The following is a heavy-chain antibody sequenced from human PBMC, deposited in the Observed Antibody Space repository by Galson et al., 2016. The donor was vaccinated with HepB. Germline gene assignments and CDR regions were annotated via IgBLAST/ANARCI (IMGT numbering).Heavy chain of an antibody. Sequence: SLRLSCAASGFIFSDYYMNWVRQAPGKGLEWIAYISGSSNTIYYADSVQGRFTVSRDNAKNSLYLQMSGLRADDTAVYYCARDRAVRRSGPSGYNWFDPWGQGTLVTVSS. CDR1: GFIFSDYY. CDR2: ISGSSNTI. D-gene: IGHD4-17*01. CDR3: ARDRAVRRSGPSGYNWFDP. V-gene: IGHV3-11*01. J-gene: IGHJ5*02.